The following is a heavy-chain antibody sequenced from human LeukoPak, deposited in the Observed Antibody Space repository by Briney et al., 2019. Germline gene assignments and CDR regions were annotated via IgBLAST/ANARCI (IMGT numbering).Heavy chain of an antibody. CDR2: ISSSSSTI. V-gene: IGHV3-48*01. Sequence: PGGSLRLSCAASGFTFSSYSMNWVRQAPGKGLEWVSSISSSSSTIYYADSVKGRFTISRDNSKNMLYLQMNSLGVEDTAIYYCAKDLDSSGMYDGGQSWGQGTLVIVSS. J-gene: IGHJ4*02. CDR1: GFTFSSYS. D-gene: IGHD6-19*01. CDR3: AKDLDSSGMYDGGQS.